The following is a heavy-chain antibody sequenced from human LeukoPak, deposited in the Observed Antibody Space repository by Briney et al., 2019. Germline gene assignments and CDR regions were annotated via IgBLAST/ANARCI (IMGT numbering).Heavy chain of an antibody. V-gene: IGHV3-23*01. Sequence: PGGPLRLSCAASGFTFSSYAMSWVRQAPGKGLEWVSAISGRGDSTYYADSVKGRFTISRDNAKNSLYLQMNSLRAEDTAVYYCAKEDGGYSRDGGPDYWGQGTLVTVSS. D-gene: IGHD5-18*01. J-gene: IGHJ4*02. CDR3: AKEDGGYSRDGGPDY. CDR1: GFTFSSYA. CDR2: ISGRGDST.